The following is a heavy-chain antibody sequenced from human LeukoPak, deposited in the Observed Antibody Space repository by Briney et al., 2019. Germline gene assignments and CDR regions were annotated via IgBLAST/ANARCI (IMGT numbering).Heavy chain of an antibody. J-gene: IGHJ4*02. D-gene: IGHD6-19*01. CDR1: GFTFSSYA. V-gene: IGHV3-23*01. Sequence: GGSLRLSCAASGFTFSSYAMSWVRQAPGKGLEWVSAISGSGGSTHYADSVKGRFTISRDNSKNTLYLQMNSLRAEDTAVYYCAPTPYSSGWYLSTWGQGTLVTVSS. CDR3: APTPYSSGWYLST. CDR2: ISGSGGST.